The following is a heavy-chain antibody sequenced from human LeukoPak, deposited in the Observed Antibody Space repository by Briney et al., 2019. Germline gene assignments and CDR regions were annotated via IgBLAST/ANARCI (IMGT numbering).Heavy chain of an antibody. CDR2: ISYDGSNK. Sequence: GGSLRLSCAASGFTFSSYAMHWVRQAPGKGLEWVAVISYDGSNKYYADSVKGRFTISRDNSKNTLYLQMNSLRAEDTAVYYCAKLNGYLVDYYYYYMDVWGKGTTVTISS. CDR3: AKLNGYLVDYYYYYMDV. J-gene: IGHJ6*03. CDR1: GFTFSSYA. D-gene: IGHD2-21*01. V-gene: IGHV3-30*04.